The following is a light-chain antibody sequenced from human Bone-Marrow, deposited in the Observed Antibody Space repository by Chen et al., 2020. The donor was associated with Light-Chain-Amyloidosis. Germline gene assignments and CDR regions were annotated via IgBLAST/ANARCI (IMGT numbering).Light chain of an antibody. CDR1: NSNIGINY. Sequence: QSVLTPPLSVSAAPGLKVTLPCSGSNSNIGINYVSWYQQLPGTSPKLLIYENNQRPAEIPDRCTGSKSGTSATLGVAGLQTGDEADYYCATWDSSLTVWMFGGGTKLTVL. V-gene: IGLV1-51*02. CDR3: ATWDSSLTVWM. CDR2: ENN. J-gene: IGLJ3*02.